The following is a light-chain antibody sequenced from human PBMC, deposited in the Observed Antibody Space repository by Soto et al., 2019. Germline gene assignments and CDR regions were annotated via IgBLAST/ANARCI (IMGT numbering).Light chain of an antibody. J-gene: IGKJ5*01. CDR3: QQYNNWPPRT. CDR1: QSLSSSN. V-gene: IGKV3-15*01. CDR2: GAS. Sequence: VLTQSPGTLSLSPGERATVSCRSSQSLSSSNLAWYQQKPGQAPRLLIYGASTRATGIPARFSGSGSGTEFTLTISSLQSEDFAVYYCQQYNNWPPRTFGQGTRLEI.